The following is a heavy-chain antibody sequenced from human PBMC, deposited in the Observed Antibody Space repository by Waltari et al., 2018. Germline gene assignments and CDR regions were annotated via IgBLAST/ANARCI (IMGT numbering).Heavy chain of an antibody. V-gene: IGHV4-39*07. D-gene: IGHD6-13*01. CDR1: GGSISSSSYY. J-gene: IGHJ4*02. Sequence: QLQLQESGPGLVKPSETLSLTCTVSGGSISSSSYYWGWIRQPPGKWLEWIGSIYYSGSTYYNPSLKSRVTISVDTSKNQFSLKLSSVTAADTAVYYCARQPSSWYDYWGQGTLVTVSS. CDR3: ARQPSSWYDY. CDR2: IYYSGST.